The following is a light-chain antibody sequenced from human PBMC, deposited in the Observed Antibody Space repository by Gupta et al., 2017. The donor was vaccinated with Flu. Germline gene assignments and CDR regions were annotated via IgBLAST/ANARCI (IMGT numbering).Light chain of an antibody. CDR2: RTN. CDR3: SVWDDRLSGWV. Sequence: QSVVSHPPSASGTPGQWVPIPCYGSSSNVGNNYVCWYQQFPGTAPKLLITRTNQRPSGVPDRFSGSKSGTSASLAVSGRRSDDDDDYYGSVWDDRLSGWVFGGGTTLTVL. V-gene: IGLV1-47*01. J-gene: IGLJ3*02. CDR1: SSNVGNNY.